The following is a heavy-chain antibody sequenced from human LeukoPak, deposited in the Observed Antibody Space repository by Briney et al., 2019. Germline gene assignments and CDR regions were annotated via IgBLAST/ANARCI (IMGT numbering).Heavy chain of an antibody. CDR3: ARDRPNYYHSSGHYYRRDGDF. D-gene: IGHD3-22*01. CDR1: GFTFNIYA. CDR2: ITSRDGTT. Sequence: GGSLRLSCVASGFTFNIYAMGWVRQAPGKGLEWVSSITSRDGTTFYTDSVKGRFTISRDNSKNTLYLQLNSLRAEDTAMYYCARDRPNYYHSSGHYYRRDGDFWGQGTLVTVSS. J-gene: IGHJ4*02. V-gene: IGHV3-23*01.